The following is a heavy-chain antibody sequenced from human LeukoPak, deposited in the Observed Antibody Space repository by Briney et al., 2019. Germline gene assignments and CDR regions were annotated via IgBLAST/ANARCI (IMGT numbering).Heavy chain of an antibody. V-gene: IGHV4-61*01. CDR3: ARDVAAAGSDH. J-gene: IGHJ4*02. Sequence: SETLSLTCTVSGGSVSSGSYYWSWIRQPPGKGLEWIGHIYYSGSTHYNPSLKSRVTISVDTSKNQFSLKLSSVTAADTAVYYCARDVAAAGSDHWGQGTLVTVSS. CDR1: GGSVSSGSYY. CDR2: IYYSGST. D-gene: IGHD6-13*01.